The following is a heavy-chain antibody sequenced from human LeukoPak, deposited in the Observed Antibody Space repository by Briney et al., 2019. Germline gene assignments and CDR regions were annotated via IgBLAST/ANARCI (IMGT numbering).Heavy chain of an antibody. CDR2: IDPSDSVT. V-gene: IGHV5-10-1*01. J-gene: IGHJ5*02. CDR3: ARLPLDNWNGVS. Sequence: GESLKISCQGSGYSFTNYWIIWVRQMPGKGLEWMGRIDPSDSVTNYSPSFQGHVTFSVDKSISTAYLQWSSLKASDTALYYCARLPLDNWNGVSWGQGTLVTVSS. CDR1: GYSFTNYW. D-gene: IGHD1-1*01.